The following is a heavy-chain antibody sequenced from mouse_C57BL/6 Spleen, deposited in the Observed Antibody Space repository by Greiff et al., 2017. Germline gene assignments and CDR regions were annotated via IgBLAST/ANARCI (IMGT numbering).Heavy chain of an antibody. D-gene: IGHD1-1*01. CDR2: ILPGSGST. J-gene: IGHJ3*01. Sequence: VKLVESGAELMKPGASVKLSCKATGYTFTGYWIEWVKQRPGHGLEWIGEILPGSGSTNYNEKFKGKATFTADTSSNTAYMQLSSLTTEDSAIYYCARVYYYGSSPQRGFAYWGQGTLVTVSA. V-gene: IGHV1-9*01. CDR3: ARVYYYGSSPQRGFAY. CDR1: GYTFTGYW.